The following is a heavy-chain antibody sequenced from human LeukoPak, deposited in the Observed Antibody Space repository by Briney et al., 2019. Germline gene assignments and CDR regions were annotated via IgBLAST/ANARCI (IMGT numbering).Heavy chain of an antibody. CDR1: GGSISSYY. CDR2: IRTSGDT. Sequence: SETLSLTCTVSGGSISSYYWNWIRQPAGKGLEWIERIRTSGDTSYNPSLKSRVTVSVDTSRNQFSLKLSAVTAADTAVYYCARGKVVAGTPGQNSWDYWGQGTLVTVSS. J-gene: IGHJ4*02. V-gene: IGHV4-4*07. CDR3: ARGKVVAGTPGQNSWDY. D-gene: IGHD6-19*01.